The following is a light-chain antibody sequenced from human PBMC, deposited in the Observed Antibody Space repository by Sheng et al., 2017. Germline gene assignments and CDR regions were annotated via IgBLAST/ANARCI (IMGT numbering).Light chain of an antibody. Sequence: DIQLTQSQSFLSASVGDRVTITCRASQGINNYLAWYQQKPGKAPNLLIYAASTLQSGVPSRFSGSGSGTEFTLTISSLQPEDFATYYCQQLNSYPYTFGQGTKLEIK. V-gene: IGKV1-9*01. CDR2: AAS. CDR3: QQLNSYPYT. J-gene: IGKJ2*01. CDR1: QGINNY.